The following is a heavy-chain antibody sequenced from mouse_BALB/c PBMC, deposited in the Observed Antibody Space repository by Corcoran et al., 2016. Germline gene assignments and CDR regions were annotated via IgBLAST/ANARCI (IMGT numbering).Heavy chain of an antibody. CDR3: AREDGNYEGYAMDY. CDR2: INTYTGEP. CDR1: GYTFTNYG. Sequence: QIQLVQSGPELKKPGETVKISCKASGYTFTNYGMNWVKQAPGKGLKWMGWINTYTGEPTYADDFKGRFAFSLETSASTAYLQINNLKNEDTATYFCAREDGNYEGYAMDYWCQGTSVTVSS. D-gene: IGHD2-1*01. V-gene: IGHV9-3-1*01. J-gene: IGHJ4*01.